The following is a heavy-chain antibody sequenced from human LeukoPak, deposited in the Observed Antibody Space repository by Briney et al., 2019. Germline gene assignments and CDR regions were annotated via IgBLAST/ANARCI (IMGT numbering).Heavy chain of an antibody. CDR2: IRYDGSNK. CDR1: GFTFSSYG. D-gene: IGHD6-13*01. J-gene: IGHJ4*02. Sequence: GGSLRLSCAASGFTFSSYGMHWVRQAPGKGLEWVAYIRYDGSNKYYADSVKGRFTISRDNSKNTLYLQMNSLRAEDTALYYCAKTGGIAAAHWGQGTLVTVSS. CDR3: AKTGGIAAAH. V-gene: IGHV3-30*02.